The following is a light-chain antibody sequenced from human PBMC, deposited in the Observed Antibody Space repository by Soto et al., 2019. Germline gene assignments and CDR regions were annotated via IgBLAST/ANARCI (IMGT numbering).Light chain of an antibody. V-gene: IGKV1-5*03. CDR1: QSISTW. CDR2: KAS. J-gene: IGKJ1*01. Sequence: DIQMTQSPSTLSASVGDRVTITCRASQSISTWLAWYQQKPGKAPNLLIYKASTLESGVPSKFSGSGSGTEFTLTISSLQPDDFATYYCQQYTSYPLTFGQGTKVEIK. CDR3: QQYTSYPLT.